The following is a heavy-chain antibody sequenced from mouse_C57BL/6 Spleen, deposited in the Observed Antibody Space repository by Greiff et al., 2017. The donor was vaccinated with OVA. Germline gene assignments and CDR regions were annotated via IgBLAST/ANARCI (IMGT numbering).Heavy chain of an antibody. CDR1: GYTFTSYW. CDR3: AIGWYGSKEGFDY. J-gene: IGHJ2*01. CDR2: IYPGSGST. Sequence: QVQLQQPGAELVKPGASVKMSCKASGYTFTSYWLTWVKPRPGQGLEWLGDIYPGSGSTNYNEKFKSKAPLTVDTSSSTAYMQLSSLTSEDSAVYYGAIGWYGSKEGFDYWGQGTTLTVSS. V-gene: IGHV1-55*01. D-gene: IGHD1-1*01.